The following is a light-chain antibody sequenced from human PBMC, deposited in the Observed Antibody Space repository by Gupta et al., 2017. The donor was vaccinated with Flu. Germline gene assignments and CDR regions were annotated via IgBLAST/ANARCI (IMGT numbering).Light chain of an antibody. CDR1: QGLVHSDGNTY. J-gene: IGKJ2*01. Sequence: VTLGQPASISGRCSQGLVHSDGNTYLNWVQQRPGQSARRLIYRVSNRDSGVPDRSSGRGSGTDFTRNSSGVEAEDVGSYYCMQRVHGLYTFGQGTKLEIK. V-gene: IGKV2-30*02. CDR2: RVS. CDR3: MQRVHGLYT.